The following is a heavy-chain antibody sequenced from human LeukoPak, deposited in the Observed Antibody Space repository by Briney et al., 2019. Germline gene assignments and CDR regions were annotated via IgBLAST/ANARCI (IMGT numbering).Heavy chain of an antibody. CDR1: GGSVSSGSYY. J-gene: IGHJ5*02. V-gene: IGHV4-61*01. D-gene: IGHD2-2*01. CDR3: ARGRTYAGIIRFDP. CDR2: IYYSGST. Sequence: SETLSLTCTVSGGSVSSGSYYWSWIRQPPGKGLEWTGYIYYSGSTNYNPSLKSRVTISVDTSKNQFSLKLSSVTAADTAVYYCARGRTYAGIIRFDPWGQGTLVTVSS.